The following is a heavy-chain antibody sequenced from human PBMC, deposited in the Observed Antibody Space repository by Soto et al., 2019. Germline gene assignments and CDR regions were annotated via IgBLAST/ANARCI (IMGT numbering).Heavy chain of an antibody. CDR2: IMSDGSIT. V-gene: IGHV3-74*01. J-gene: IGHJ5*02. CDR1: GFTFSSYW. Sequence: EVQLVESGGGLVQPGGSLRLSCTASGFTFSSYWMHWVRQAPGQGLVWVSRIMSDGSITAYADSVKGRFAISRDNARNTLYLQMNSLRAEDTAVYYCVRSDWFDPWGQGTMVTV. CDR3: VRSDWFDP.